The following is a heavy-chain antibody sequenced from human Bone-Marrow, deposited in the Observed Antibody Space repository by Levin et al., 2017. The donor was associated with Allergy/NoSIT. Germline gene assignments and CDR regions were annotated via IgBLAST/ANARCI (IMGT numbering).Heavy chain of an antibody. CDR1: GFTFSSFT. CDR3: ARAGGSPAIAAAGLLAEYYFDY. Sequence: PGGSLRLSCAASGFTFSSFTMHWVRQAPGKGLEWVAVVSSDVNSKIYADSVKGRFTISRDNSKNTLYLQMNSLRPEDTAVYYCARAGGSPAIAAAGLLAEYYFDYWGQGTLVTVSS. J-gene: IGHJ4*02. CDR2: VSSDVNSK. V-gene: IGHV3-30-3*01. D-gene: IGHD6-13*01.